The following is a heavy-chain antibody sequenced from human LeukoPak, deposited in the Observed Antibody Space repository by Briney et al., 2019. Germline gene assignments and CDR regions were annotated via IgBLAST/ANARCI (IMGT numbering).Heavy chain of an antibody. J-gene: IGHJ3*02. D-gene: IGHD2-2*02. CDR1: GFTFDNYA. CDR3: ARRDIVVVPAAIFGAFDI. CDR2: ISWNSGSV. V-gene: IGHV3-9*01. Sequence: GGSLRLSCAASGFTFDNYAMHWVRQAPGKGLEWVSGISWNSGSVAYADSVKGRFTISRDNAKNSLYLQMNSLRAEDTALYYCARRDIVVVPAAIFGAFDIWGQGTMVTVSS.